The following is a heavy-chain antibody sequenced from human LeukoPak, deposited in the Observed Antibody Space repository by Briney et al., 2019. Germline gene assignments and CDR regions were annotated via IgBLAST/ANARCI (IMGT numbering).Heavy chain of an antibody. V-gene: IGHV4-59*01. CDR3: ARDYYGSGSYYTREINWFDP. Sequence: SETLSLTCTVSGGSISSYYRSWIRQPPGKGLEWIGYIYYSGSTNYNPSLKSRVTISVDTSKNQFSLKLSSVTAADTAVYYCARDYYGSGSYYTREINWFDPWGQGTLVTVSS. D-gene: IGHD3-10*01. CDR1: GGSISSYY. CDR2: IYYSGST. J-gene: IGHJ5*02.